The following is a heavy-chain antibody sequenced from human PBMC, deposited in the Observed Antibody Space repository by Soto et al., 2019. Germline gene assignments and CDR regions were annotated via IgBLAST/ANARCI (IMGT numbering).Heavy chain of an antibody. CDR1: GFICGSYD. Sequence: PGGSLRLSCAASGFICGSYDMSWVRQAPGKGLEWVSTILVDGRTFYVDSVKGRLTISRDSSQNTVYLQMNSLTAGDTALYYCAKATATGGGAFDICGQGTKVT. CDR2: ILVDGRT. V-gene: IGHV3-23*01. CDR3: AKATATGGGAFDI. J-gene: IGHJ3*02. D-gene: IGHD2-8*02.